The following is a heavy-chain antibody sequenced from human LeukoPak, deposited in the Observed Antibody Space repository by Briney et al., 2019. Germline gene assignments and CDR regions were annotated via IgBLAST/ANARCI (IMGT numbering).Heavy chain of an antibody. D-gene: IGHD4-11*01. CDR2: INHSGST. CDR1: GGSFSGYY. V-gene: IGHV4-34*01. CDR3: ARVADYSMEKNFDY. Sequence: SETLSLTCAVYGGSFSGYYWSWIRQPPGKGLEWIGEINHSGSTNYNPSLKSRVTISVDTSKNQFSLKLSSVTAADTAVYYCARVADYSMEKNFDYWGQGTLVTVSS. J-gene: IGHJ4*02.